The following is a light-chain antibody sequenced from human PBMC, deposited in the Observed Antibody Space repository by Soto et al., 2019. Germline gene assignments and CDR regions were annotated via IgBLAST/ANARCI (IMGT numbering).Light chain of an antibody. CDR1: QSISSW. CDR3: QQYNSYSEA. Sequence: IQMTQSPSTLSASVGDRVTITCRASQSISSWLAWYQQKPGKAPKLLIYKASSLESGVPSRFSGSGSGTDFTFTINSLQPEDIATYYCQQYNSYSEAFGQGTKVDIK. CDR2: KAS. V-gene: IGKV1-5*03. J-gene: IGKJ1*01.